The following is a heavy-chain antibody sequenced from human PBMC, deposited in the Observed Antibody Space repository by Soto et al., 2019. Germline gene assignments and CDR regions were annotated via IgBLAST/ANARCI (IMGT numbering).Heavy chain of an antibody. CDR3: ARGLFGVVITTPVDH. J-gene: IGHJ4*02. CDR1: GYTFTSYG. CDR2: ISGYNAKT. Sequence: QVQLVQSGADVKKPGASVKVSCKASGYTFTSYGISWVRQAPGHGLEWMGWISGYNAKTSYAQNFQARVTITTNTPTTTAYMELTSLRSDDTAVYYCARGLFGVVITTPVDHWGQGTLVTVSS. V-gene: IGHV1-18*01. D-gene: IGHD3-3*01.